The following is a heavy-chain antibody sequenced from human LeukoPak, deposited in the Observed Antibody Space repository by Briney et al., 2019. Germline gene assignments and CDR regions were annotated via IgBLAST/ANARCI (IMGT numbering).Heavy chain of an antibody. D-gene: IGHD3-22*01. V-gene: IGHV3-23*01. Sequence: GGSLRLSCAASGFTFSSYAMSWVRQAPGKGLEWVSAISGSGGSTYYADSVKGRFTISRDNSKNTLYLQMNSLRAEDTALYYCASSRYDSSGYYGIIGYWGQGTLVTVSS. J-gene: IGHJ4*02. CDR1: GFTFSSYA. CDR2: ISGSGGST. CDR3: ASSRYDSSGYYGIIGY.